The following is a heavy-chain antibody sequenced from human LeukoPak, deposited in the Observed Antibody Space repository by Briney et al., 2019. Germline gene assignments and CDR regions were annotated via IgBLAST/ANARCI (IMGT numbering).Heavy chain of an antibody. CDR1: GGSINSDY. Sequence: PSETLSLTCTVSGGSINSDYWSWIRRPPGKGLEWIGYIYYRGSTNYNPSLKSRVTISVDTSKNQFSLKLSSVTAADTAVYYCARLSGYSSGHYYSDYWGQGTLVTVSS. CDR2: IYYRGST. CDR3: ARLSGYSSGHYYSDY. J-gene: IGHJ4*02. V-gene: IGHV4-59*01. D-gene: IGHD3-22*01.